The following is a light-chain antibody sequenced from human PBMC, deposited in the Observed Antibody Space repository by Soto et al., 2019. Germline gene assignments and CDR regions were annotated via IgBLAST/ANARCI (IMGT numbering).Light chain of an antibody. CDR3: CSYAGSNNRV. J-gene: IGLJ3*02. CDR1: SSDVGGYNY. Sequence: QSVLTQPPSASGSPGQSVTISCTGTSSDVGGYNYVSWYQQHPGKAPKLIIYEVGNRPSGVPGRFSGSKSGNTASLTVSGLQAEDEADYFCCSYAGSNNRVFGGGTKLTVL. V-gene: IGLV2-8*01. CDR2: EVG.